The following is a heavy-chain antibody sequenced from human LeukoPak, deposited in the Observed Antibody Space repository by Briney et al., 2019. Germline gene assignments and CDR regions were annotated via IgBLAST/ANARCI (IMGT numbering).Heavy chain of an antibody. CDR3: ARDIPGSQDAFDL. D-gene: IGHD1-20*01. CDR1: GDSVSSNNVA. J-gene: IGHJ3*01. CDR2: TYYRSKWYN. Sequence: SQTLSLTCVISGDSVSSNNVAWNWLRQSPSRGLEWLGGTYYRSKWYNDYAVSMKGRITINPDTSKNQFSLQLKSVTPEDTAMYYCARDIPGSQDAFDLWGQGTMVIVSS. V-gene: IGHV6-1*01.